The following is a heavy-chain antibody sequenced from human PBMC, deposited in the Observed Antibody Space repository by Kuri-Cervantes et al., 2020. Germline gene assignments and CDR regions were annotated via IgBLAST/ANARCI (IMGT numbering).Heavy chain of an antibody. CDR2: IIPILGIA. CDR3: ARGPGSSWYVYYYYGMDV. CDR1: GGTFSSYT. D-gene: IGHD6-13*01. Sequence: SVKVSCKASGGTFSSYTISWVRQAPGQGLEWMGRIIPILGIANYAQKFQGRVTITADKSTSTAYMELSSLRSEDTAVYYCARGPGSSWYVYYYYGMDVWGQGTTVTVSS. J-gene: IGHJ6*02. V-gene: IGHV1-69*02.